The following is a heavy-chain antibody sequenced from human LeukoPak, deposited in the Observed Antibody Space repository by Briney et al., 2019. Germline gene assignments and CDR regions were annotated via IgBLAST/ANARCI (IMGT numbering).Heavy chain of an antibody. V-gene: IGHV3-74*01. CDR2: INGDGSST. D-gene: IGHD3-16*02. Sequence: PGGSLRLSCAASGFTFNTYWMQWVRQAPGKGLVWVSRINGDGSSTNYADSVKGRFTISRDNAKNTLYLQMNSLRAEDTAVDYCARGYSGYFYYWGRGTVVTVS. CDR3: ARGYSGYFYY. J-gene: IGHJ4*02. CDR1: GFTFNTYW.